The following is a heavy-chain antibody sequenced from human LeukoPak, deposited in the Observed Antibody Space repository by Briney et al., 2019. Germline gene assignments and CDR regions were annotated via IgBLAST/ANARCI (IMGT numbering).Heavy chain of an antibody. J-gene: IGHJ4*02. D-gene: IGHD6-19*01. CDR1: GXSMSNSY. CDR3: ARGNGWYYY. V-gene: IGHV4-59*01. CDR2: ILYTGSP. Sequence: SETLSLTCTVSGXSMSNSYGNWIRQPPGKGLEWIGCILYTGSPNYNPSLKSRVTISVDTSKNQFALKLSSVTAADTAVYYCARGNGWYYYWGQGTLVTVSS.